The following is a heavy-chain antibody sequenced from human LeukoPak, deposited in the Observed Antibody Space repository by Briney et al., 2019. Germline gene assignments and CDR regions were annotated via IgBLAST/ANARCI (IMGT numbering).Heavy chain of an antibody. CDR1: GFTFSSYG. D-gene: IGHD5-12*01. CDR3: ATSSPIVATIYFDY. J-gene: IGHJ4*02. CDR2: IRYDGSNK. V-gene: IGHV3-30*02. Sequence: PGGSLRLSCAASGFTFSSYGMHWVRQAPGKGLEWVAFIRYDGSNKYYADSVKGRFTISRDNSKNTLYLQMNSLRAEDTAVYYCATSSPIVATIYFDYWGQGTLVTVSS.